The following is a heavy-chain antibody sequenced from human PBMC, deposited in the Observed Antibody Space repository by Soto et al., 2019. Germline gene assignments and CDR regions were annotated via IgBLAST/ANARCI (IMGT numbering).Heavy chain of an antibody. V-gene: IGHV1-69*02. D-gene: IGHD3-9*01. CDR3: ARVSRYFDWLLYDREGPSYPLDY. Sequence: GASVKVSCKASGGTFSSYTISWVRQAPGQGLEWMGRIIPILGIANYAQKFQGRVTMTRNTSISTAYMELSSLRSEDTAVYYCARVSRYFDWLLYDREGPSYPLDYWGQGTLVTVSS. CDR1: GGTFSSYT. J-gene: IGHJ4*02. CDR2: IIPILGIA.